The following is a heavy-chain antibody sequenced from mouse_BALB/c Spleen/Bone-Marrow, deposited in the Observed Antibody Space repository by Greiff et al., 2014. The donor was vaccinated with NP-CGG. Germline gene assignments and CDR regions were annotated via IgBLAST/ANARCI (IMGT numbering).Heavy chain of an antibody. J-gene: IGHJ2*01. CDR3: TRSYGSSYEYYFDY. CDR1: GYTFTSYW. Sequence: VKLMESGAELVRPGASVKLSCKASGYTFTSYWINWMKQRPGQGLEWIGNIYPSDSYTNYNQKFKDRATLTVDKSPSTAYMQLSSPTSEDSAVYYCTRSYGSSYEYYFDYWGQGTTLTVSS. V-gene: IGHV1-69*02. CDR2: IYPSDSYT. D-gene: IGHD1-1*01.